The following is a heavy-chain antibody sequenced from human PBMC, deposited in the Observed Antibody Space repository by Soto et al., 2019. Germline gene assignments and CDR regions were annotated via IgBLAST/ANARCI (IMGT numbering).Heavy chain of an antibody. Sequence: EVQLVESGGGLVKPGGSLRLSCAASGFTFSNAWMSWVRQAPGKGLEWVGRIKSKTDGGTTDYAAPVKGRFTISRDDSKNTLYLQMNSLRAEDTAVYYCARDDWYYDFWSGYYKPPYYYYGMDVWGQGTTVTVSS. V-gene: IGHV3-15*01. D-gene: IGHD3-3*01. CDR1: GFTFSNAW. CDR2: IKSKTDGGTT. CDR3: ARDDWYYDFWSGYYKPPYYYYGMDV. J-gene: IGHJ6*02.